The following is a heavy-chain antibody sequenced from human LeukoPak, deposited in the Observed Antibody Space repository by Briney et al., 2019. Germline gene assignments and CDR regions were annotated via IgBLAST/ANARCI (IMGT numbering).Heavy chain of an antibody. J-gene: IGHJ4*02. Sequence: SSGTLSLTCAVSGGSISSSNWWSWVRQPPGKGLEWIGEIYHSGSTNYNPSLKSRVTISVDKSKNQFSLKLSSVTAADTAVYYCARRSYSGSYWPYYFDYWGQGTLVTVSS. CDR3: ARRSYSGSYWPYYFDY. CDR1: GGSISSSNW. CDR2: IYHSGST. D-gene: IGHD1-26*01. V-gene: IGHV4-4*02.